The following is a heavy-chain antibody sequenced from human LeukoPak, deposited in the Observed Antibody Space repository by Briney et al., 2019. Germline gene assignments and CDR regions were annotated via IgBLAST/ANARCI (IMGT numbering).Heavy chain of an antibody. V-gene: IGHV3-23*01. Sequence: GGSLRLSCAASRFTFSSYAMSWVRQAPGKGLEWVSAISGSGGSTYYADSVKGWFTISRDNSKNTRHLQMNSLRAEDTAVYYCAKSLRYGGYVFAEWGQGTLVTVSS. J-gene: IGHJ4*02. CDR1: RFTFSSYA. CDR2: ISGSGGST. CDR3: AKSLRYGGYVFAE. D-gene: IGHD5-12*01.